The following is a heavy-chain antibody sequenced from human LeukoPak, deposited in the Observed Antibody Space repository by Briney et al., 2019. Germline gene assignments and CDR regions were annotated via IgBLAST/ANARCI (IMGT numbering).Heavy chain of an antibody. CDR2: ISSSSSYI. Sequence: MSGGSLRLSCAASGFTFSSYSMNWVRQAPGKGLEWVSSISSSSSYIYYADSVKGRFTISRDNAKNSLYLQMNSLRAEDTAVYYCARECSGYDSEFDYRGQGTLVTVSS. V-gene: IGHV3-21*01. CDR3: ARECSGYDSEFDY. J-gene: IGHJ4*02. D-gene: IGHD5-12*01. CDR1: GFTFSSYS.